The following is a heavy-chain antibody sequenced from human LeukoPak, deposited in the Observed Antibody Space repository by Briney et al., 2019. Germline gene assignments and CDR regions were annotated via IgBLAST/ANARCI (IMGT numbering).Heavy chain of an antibody. CDR3: AKDRYSSSWYYFDY. V-gene: IGHV3-30*02. J-gene: IGHJ4*02. CDR1: GFTFSSYG. D-gene: IGHD6-13*01. CDR2: IRYDGSNK. Sequence: GRSLRLSCAASGFTFSSYGMHWVRQAPGKGLEWVAFIRYDGSNKYYADSVEGRFTISRDNSKNTLYLQMNSLRAEDTAVYYCAKDRYSSSWYYFDYWGQGTLVTVSS.